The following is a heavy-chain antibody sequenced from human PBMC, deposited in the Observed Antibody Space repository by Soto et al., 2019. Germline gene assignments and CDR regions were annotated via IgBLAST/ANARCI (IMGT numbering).Heavy chain of an antibody. CDR2: ISGSGGST. V-gene: IGHV3-23*01. Sequence: GGYLRLSCAASGFTFSSYAMSWVRQAPGKGLEWVSAISGSGGSTYYADSVKGRFTISRDNSKNTLYLQMNSLRAEDTAVYYCAKVLRGYSGYTIDYYYYGMDVWCQGTTVTVSS. CDR3: AKVLRGYSGYTIDYYYYGMDV. J-gene: IGHJ6*02. D-gene: IGHD5-12*01. CDR1: GFTFSSYA.